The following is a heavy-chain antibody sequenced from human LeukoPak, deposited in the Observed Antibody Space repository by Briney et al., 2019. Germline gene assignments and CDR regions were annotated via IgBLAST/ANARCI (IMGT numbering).Heavy chain of an antibody. D-gene: IGHD1-1*01. CDR3: ARQPEGTWFDP. CDR1: GYTFNTYW. J-gene: IGHJ5*02. V-gene: IGHV5-10-1*01. CDR2: IDPSDSYT. Sequence: GESLKISCKGSGYTFNTYWIGWVRQMPGKGLEWMGRIDPSDSYTNYSPSFQGHVTISADKSISTAYLQWSSLKASDTAMYYCARQPEGTWFDPWGQGTLVTVSS.